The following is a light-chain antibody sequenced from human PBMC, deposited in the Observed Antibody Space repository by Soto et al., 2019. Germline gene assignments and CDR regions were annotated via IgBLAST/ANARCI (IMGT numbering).Light chain of an antibody. J-gene: IGLJ2*01. CDR2: EVS. CDR1: SSDVGGYNY. CDR3: SSFAGNNNLV. Sequence: QSALTQPPSASGSPGHSVTISFTGTSSDVGGYNYVSWYQQHPGKAPKLMISEVSKRPSGVPDRFSGSKSGNTASLTVSGLQAEDEADYYCSSFAGNNNLVFGGGTKLTVL. V-gene: IGLV2-8*01.